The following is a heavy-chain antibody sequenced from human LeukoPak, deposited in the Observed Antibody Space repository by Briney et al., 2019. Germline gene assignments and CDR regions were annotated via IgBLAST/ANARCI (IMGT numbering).Heavy chain of an antibody. V-gene: IGHV3-30-3*01. CDR3: ARSPRGFYYYYYMDV. CDR2: ISYDGSNK. J-gene: IGHJ6*03. Sequence: GRSLRLSCAASGFTFSSYAMHWVRQAPGKGLEWVAVISYDGSNKYYADSVKGRFTISRDNSKNTLYLQMNSLRAEDTAVYYCARSPRGFYYYYYMDVWGKGTTVTVSS. CDR1: GFTFSSYA.